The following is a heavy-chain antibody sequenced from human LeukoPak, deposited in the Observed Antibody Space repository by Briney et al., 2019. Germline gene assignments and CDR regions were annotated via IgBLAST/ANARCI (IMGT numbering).Heavy chain of an antibody. J-gene: IGHJ4*02. Sequence: ASVKVSCKASGYTFTGYYIHWVRQAPGQGLEWMGWINPNSGGTNYAQKFQGRVTMTGDTSINTAYMELSRLRSDDTAVHYCARDGVVRGVIIYWGQGTLVTVSS. CDR3: ARDGVVRGVIIY. D-gene: IGHD3-10*01. CDR1: GYTFTGYY. CDR2: INPNSGGT. V-gene: IGHV1-2*02.